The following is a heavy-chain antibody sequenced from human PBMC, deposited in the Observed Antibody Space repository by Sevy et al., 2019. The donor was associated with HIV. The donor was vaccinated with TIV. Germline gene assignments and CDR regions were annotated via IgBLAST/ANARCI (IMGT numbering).Heavy chain of an antibody. CDR2: ISAYNGNT. Sequence: ASVKVSCKASGYTFTSYGISWVRQAPGQGLEWMGWISAYNGNTKYAKKLQGRVTMTTDTSTSTAYMELRSLRSDDTAVYYCARDEVGKGYCSGGSCYSYYYYGMDVWGQGTTVTVSS. V-gene: IGHV1-18*01. CDR1: GYTFTSYG. J-gene: IGHJ6*02. D-gene: IGHD2-15*01. CDR3: ARDEVGKGYCSGGSCYSYYYYGMDV.